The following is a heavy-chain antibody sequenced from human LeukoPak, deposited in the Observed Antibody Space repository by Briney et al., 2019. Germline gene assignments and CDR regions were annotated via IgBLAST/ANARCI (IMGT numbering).Heavy chain of an antibody. CDR2: IKQDGSEK. D-gene: IGHD4-11*01. J-gene: IGHJ6*02. CDR3: ARVSRDFYSNYYYYYGMDV. Sequence: GGSLRLSCAASGFTFSSYWMSWVRQAPGKGLEWVANIKQDGSEKYYVDSVKGRFTISRDNAKNSLYLQMNSLRAEDTAVYYCARVSRDFYSNYYYYYGMDVWGQGTTVAVSS. CDR1: GFTFSSYW. V-gene: IGHV3-7*01.